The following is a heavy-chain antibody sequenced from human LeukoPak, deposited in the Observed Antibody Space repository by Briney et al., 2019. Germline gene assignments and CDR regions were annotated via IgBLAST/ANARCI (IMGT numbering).Heavy chain of an antibody. Sequence: GESVKISCKGSGYSFTSYWIGWVRQMPGKGLEWMGIIYPGDSDTRYSPSFQGQVTISADKSISTAYLQWSSLKASDTAIYYCATYRNNDGFDTWGQGTLVTVSS. V-gene: IGHV5-51*01. CDR2: IYPGDSDT. CDR3: ATYRNNDGFDT. CDR1: GYSFTSYW. J-gene: IGHJ1*01. D-gene: IGHD1/OR15-1a*01.